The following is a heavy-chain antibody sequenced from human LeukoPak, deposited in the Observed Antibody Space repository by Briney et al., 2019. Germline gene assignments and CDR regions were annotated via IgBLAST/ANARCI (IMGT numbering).Heavy chain of an antibody. V-gene: IGHV3-23*01. J-gene: IGHJ4*02. CDR3: AKDYRYSSGWGFDY. CDR2: ISGSGGST. D-gene: IGHD6-19*01. Sequence: GGSLRLSCAASGFTFSSYGMSWVRQAPGKGREWVSAISGSGGSTYYADSVKGRFTISRDNSKNTLYLQMNSLRAEDTAVYYCAKDYRYSSGWGFDYWGQGTLVTVSS. CDR1: GFTFSSYG.